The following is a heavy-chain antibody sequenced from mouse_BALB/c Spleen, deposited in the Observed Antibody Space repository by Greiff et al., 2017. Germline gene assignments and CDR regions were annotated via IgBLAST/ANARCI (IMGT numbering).Heavy chain of an antibody. CDR1: GYTFSSYW. V-gene: IGHV1-9*01. J-gene: IGHJ3*01. CDR2: ILPGSGST. CDR3: ARGGWLLAY. Sequence: QVQLQQSGAELMKPGASVKISCKATGYTFSSYWIEWVKQRPGHGLEWIGEILPGSGSTNYNEKFKGKATFTADTSSNTAYMQLSSLTSEDSAVYYCARGGWLLAYWGQGTLVTVSA. D-gene: IGHD2-3*01.